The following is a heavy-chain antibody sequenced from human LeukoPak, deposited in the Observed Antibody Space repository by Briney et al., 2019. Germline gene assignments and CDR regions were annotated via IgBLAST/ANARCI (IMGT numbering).Heavy chain of an antibody. D-gene: IGHD6-19*01. V-gene: IGHV5-51*01. CDR1: GYSFTNYW. Sequence: GESLKISCKGSGYSFTNYWIGWVRQMPGKGLEWMGIIFPGDSQSRYSPSFQGQVTISVDKSISTAYLQWSSLKASDTAMYYCAKFSSGFDYWGQGTLVTVAS. J-gene: IGHJ4*02. CDR2: IFPGDSQS. CDR3: AKFSSGFDY.